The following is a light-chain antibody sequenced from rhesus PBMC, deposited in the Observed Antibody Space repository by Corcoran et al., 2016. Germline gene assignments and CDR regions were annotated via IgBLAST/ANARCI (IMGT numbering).Light chain of an antibody. J-gene: IGKJ1*01. CDR2: GAS. Sequence: RVTITCRASQTISSYLAWYQQKPGIVPKLLIYGASNLERGVPSRFSGSGSGTEFTLTISSLQPEDFATYYCQHHNSHPPTFGQGTKVEIK. CDR3: QHHNSHPPT. V-gene: IGKV1-44*02. CDR1: QTISSY.